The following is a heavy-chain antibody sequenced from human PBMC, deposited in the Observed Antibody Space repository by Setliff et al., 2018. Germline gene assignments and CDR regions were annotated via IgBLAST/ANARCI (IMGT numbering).Heavy chain of an antibody. CDR2: VSYSGST. J-gene: IGHJ5*02. CDR3: AREGTPGPTKGNWFDP. D-gene: IGHD1-26*01. V-gene: IGHV4-61*10. Sequence: SETLSLTCTVSGGSVGNSHYYWSWVRQPAGQGLEWIGYVSYSGSTSYNPSLKRRVTISLDTTKTQFSLKLTSVTAADTAVYFCAREGTPGPTKGNWFDPWGQGVLVTVSS. CDR1: GGSVGNSHYY.